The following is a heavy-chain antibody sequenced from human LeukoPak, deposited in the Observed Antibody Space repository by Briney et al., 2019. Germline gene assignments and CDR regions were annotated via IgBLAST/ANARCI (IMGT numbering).Heavy chain of an antibody. D-gene: IGHD3-10*01. CDR1: AYTFSSYG. CDR2: ISPYDGNT. V-gene: IGHV1-18*01. CDR3: ARDFILLVFRDVFDI. Sequence: ASVKVSCKASAYTFSSYGISWVRQAPGQGLEWMGWISPYDGNTNYAQKLQGRVTMTTDTSTSTAYMELRSLRSDDTAVYYCARDFILLVFRDVFDIWGQGTMVTVSS. J-gene: IGHJ3*02.